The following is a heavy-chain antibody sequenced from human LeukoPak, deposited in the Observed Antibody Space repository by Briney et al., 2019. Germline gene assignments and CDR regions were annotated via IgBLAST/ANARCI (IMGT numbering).Heavy chain of an antibody. CDR2: ISSNGGST. V-gene: IGHV3-23*01. Sequence: GGSLRLSCVASGFIFNKAWMTWVRQAPGKGLEWVSAISSNGGSTYYADSVKGRFTISRDNSKNTLYLQMNTLRAEDTAVYYCAKGSSEGRHYFDYWGQGTLVTVSS. J-gene: IGHJ4*02. D-gene: IGHD3-10*01. CDR3: AKGSSEGRHYFDY. CDR1: GFIFNKAW.